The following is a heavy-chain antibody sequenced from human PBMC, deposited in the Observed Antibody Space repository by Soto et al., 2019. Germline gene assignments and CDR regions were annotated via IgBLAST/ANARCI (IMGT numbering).Heavy chain of an antibody. J-gene: IGHJ4*02. CDR3: ARAAYCGGDCYSD. Sequence: SETLSLTCTVSGGSISDYLWSWIRQPPGKGLEWIGCMSYSGSTNYNPSLKSRVTISLDTSKNQFSLKLTSVTAADTAVYYCARAAYCGGDCYSDWGQGTLVTVSS. D-gene: IGHD2-21*02. CDR1: GGSISDYL. V-gene: IGHV4-59*01. CDR2: MSYSGST.